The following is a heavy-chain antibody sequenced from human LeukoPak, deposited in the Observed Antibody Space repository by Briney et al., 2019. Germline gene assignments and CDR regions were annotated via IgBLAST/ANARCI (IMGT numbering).Heavy chain of an antibody. CDR2: LHYSRTT. Sequence: TETLSLTCTVSGGSISSGSHHWGWFRQSPGKGLEWIGSLHYSRTTYYNPSLNSRVTISVVTSKTQFSLQLNSVTAADTAVYYCARHDGRGGNTMGALDSWGQGSLVTVSS. CDR1: GGSISSGSHH. D-gene: IGHD3-3*01. CDR3: ARHDGRGGNTMGALDS. V-gene: IGHV4-39*01. J-gene: IGHJ4*02.